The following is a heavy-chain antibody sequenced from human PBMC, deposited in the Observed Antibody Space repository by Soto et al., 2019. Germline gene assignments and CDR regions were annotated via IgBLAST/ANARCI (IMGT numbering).Heavy chain of an antibody. J-gene: IGHJ6*02. CDR2: VSYDGGNK. CDR3: ARWKIGVATLREHYYGLDV. CDR1: GFSFSSYD. D-gene: IGHD3-3*01. V-gene: IGHV3-30-3*01. Sequence: QVQLVESGGGVVQPGRSLRLSCAASGFSFSSYDIHWVRQAPGKGLEWVALVSYDGGNKYYADSVKGRFSISRDNSKNTLYVQMNSLRGEDTAVYYCARWKIGVATLREHYYGLDVWGQWTTVTVSS.